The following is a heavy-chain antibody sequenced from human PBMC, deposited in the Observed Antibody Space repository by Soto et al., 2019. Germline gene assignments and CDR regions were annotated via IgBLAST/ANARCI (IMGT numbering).Heavy chain of an antibody. CDR3: GVVRVGYGMDV. V-gene: IGHV4-31*02. J-gene: IGHJ6*02. CDR2: IFYSGST. D-gene: IGHD3-3*01. CDR1: GGPISSGGYY. Sequence: PSETLSLTCTVSGGPISSGGYYWSWIRQHPGKGLEWIGYIFYSGSTFHNPSLKSRVTISVDTSKNQFSLKLSSVTAADTAVHYCGVVRVGYGMDVWGQGTTVTVSS.